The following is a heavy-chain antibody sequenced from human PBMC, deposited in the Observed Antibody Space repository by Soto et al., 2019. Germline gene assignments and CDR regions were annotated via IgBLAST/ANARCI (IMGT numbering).Heavy chain of an antibody. CDR3: ARRGSGSYYDY. V-gene: IGHV3-23*01. J-gene: IGHJ4*02. CDR1: GFTFSSYA. D-gene: IGHD1-26*01. CDR2: ISGSGGST. Sequence: EVQLLESGGGLVQPGGSLRLSCAASGFTFSSYAMRWVRQAPVKGLEWVSAISGSGGSTYYADSVKGRSTISRDNSKTTLYLQMNSLRAEDTAVYYCARRGSGSYYDYWGQGTLVTVSS.